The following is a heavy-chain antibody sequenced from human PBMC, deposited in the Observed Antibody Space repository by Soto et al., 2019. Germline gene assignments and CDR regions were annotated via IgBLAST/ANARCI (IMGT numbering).Heavy chain of an antibody. Sequence: PEESLKISCKGSGYSFSNYWIGWVRHIPGKGLEWMGMIYPADSDTKYSPSFEGQVTISADGSISTASLQWSGLKASDTAMYYSARHSWSFSLSGATYFEFWGQGARVALSS. J-gene: IGHJ4*02. CDR1: GYSFSNYW. CDR3: ARHSWSFSLSGATYFEF. V-gene: IGHV5-51*01. CDR2: IYPADSDT. D-gene: IGHD1-26*01.